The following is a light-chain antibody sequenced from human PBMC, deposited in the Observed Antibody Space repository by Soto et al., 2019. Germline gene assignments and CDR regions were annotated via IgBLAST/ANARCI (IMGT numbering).Light chain of an antibody. CDR3: QQYSRSPHT. Sequence: ENVWTQSPGTLSLSPGERATISCRASQTVCSSFLAWYQKKPGQVPRLLIYAASSRATGIPDRFSGSGSGTDFTLTISRLEPEDVAVYYCQQYSRSPHTFGQGTKLEIK. CDR1: QTVCSSF. J-gene: IGKJ2*01. CDR2: AAS. V-gene: IGKV3-20*01.